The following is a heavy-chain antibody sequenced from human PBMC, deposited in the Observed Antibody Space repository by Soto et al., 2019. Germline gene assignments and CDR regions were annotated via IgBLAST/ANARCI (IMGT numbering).Heavy chain of an antibody. CDR1: GGSISSGGYY. CDR2: IYYSGST. Sequence: LSLTCTVSGGSISSGGYYWSWIRQHPGKGLEWIGYIYYSGSTYYNPSLKSRVTISVDTSKNQFSLKLSSVTAADTAVYYCARSRLGSGSYYLGYWGQGTLVTVSS. V-gene: IGHV4-30-4*08. J-gene: IGHJ4*02. D-gene: IGHD3-10*01. CDR3: ARSRLGSGSYYLGY.